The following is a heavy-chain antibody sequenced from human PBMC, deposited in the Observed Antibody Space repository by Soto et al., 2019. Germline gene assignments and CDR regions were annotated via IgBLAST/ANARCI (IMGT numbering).Heavy chain of an antibody. J-gene: IGHJ6*02. CDR3: ASVSCSGGSCYKMGYYYYGMDV. V-gene: IGHV3-21*01. CDR2: ISSSSSYI. CDR1: GFTFSSYS. D-gene: IGHD2-15*01. Sequence: EVQLVESGGGLVKPGGSLRLSCAASGFTFSSYSMNWVRQAPGKGLEWVSSISSSSSYIYYADSVKGRFTISRDNAKNSMYLKMNSLRAEDTAVYYCASVSCSGGSCYKMGYYYYGMDVWGQGTTVTVSS.